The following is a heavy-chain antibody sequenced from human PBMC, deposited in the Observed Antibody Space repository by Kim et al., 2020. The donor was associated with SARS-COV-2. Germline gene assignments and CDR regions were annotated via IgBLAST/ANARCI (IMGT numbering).Heavy chain of an antibody. CDR1: GYTFTSYG. V-gene: IGHV1-18*01. Sequence: ASVKVSCKASGYTFTSYGISWVRQAPGQGLEWMGWISAYNGYTNYSPNLQVIVTITTDSSTTPAYMELSTLRSYVTAVYYCSCSFPRFPLVSPISYYY. CDR2: ISAYNGYT. CDR3: SCSFPRFPLVSPISYYY. J-gene: IGHJ6*01. D-gene: IGHD5-12*01.